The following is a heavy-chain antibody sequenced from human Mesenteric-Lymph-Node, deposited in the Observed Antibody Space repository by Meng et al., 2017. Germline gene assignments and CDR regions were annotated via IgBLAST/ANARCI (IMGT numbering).Heavy chain of an antibody. Sequence: GESLKISCAASGFTFSSYGMHWVCQAPGKGLEWVAVISYDGSNKYYADSVKGRFTISRDNSKNTLYLQMNSRRAEDTAVYYCSADDYWGQGTRVTVSS. CDR3: SADDY. CDR1: GFTFSSYG. J-gene: IGHJ4*02. CDR2: ISYDGSNK. V-gene: IGHV3-30*19.